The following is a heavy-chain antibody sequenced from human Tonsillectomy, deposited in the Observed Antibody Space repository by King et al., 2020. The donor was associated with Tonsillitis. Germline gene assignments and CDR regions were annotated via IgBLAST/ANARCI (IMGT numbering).Heavy chain of an antibody. CDR2: INGSGGST. V-gene: IGHV3-23*04. CDR1: GFTFSSYA. Sequence: VQLVESGGGLVQPGGSLRLSCAASGFTFSSYAMGCVRQAPGKGREWVSAINGSGGSTYYAEPVKGRSTISRDNSKHTLYLQMNSLRAEDTAVYYCAKDLSRMSGMDVWGQGTTVTVSS. CDR3: AKDLSRMSGMDV. J-gene: IGHJ6*02. D-gene: IGHD2-8*01.